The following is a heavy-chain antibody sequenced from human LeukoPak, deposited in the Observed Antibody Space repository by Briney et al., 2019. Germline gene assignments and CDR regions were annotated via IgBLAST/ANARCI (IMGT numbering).Heavy chain of an antibody. V-gene: IGHV3-23*01. J-gene: IGHJ4*02. CDR3: AKGSSGYDFDY. CDR2: ISGSGGST. D-gene: IGHD5-12*01. Sequence: GGSLRLSCAASGFTFSSYAMSWVRQAPGKGLEWVSAISGSGGSTYYADPAKGRFTISRDNSKNTLYLQMNSLRAEDTAVYYCAKGSSGYDFDYWGQGTLVTVSS. CDR1: GFTFSSYA.